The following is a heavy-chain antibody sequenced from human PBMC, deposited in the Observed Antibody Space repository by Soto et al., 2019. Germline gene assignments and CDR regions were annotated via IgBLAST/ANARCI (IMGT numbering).Heavy chain of an antibody. CDR2: INQDGSQT. J-gene: IGHJ4*02. D-gene: IGHD5-18*01. Sequence: PGGSLRLSCTTPGLTFNNYWMSWLRQTPGKGLEWVANINQDGSQTYYVDSVKGRFTFSRDNAKTSLYLQMNSLRVEDTAVYYCARFSRSHDTEYWGQGTLVTVSS. CDR1: GLTFNNYW. V-gene: IGHV3-7*05. CDR3: ARFSRSHDTEY.